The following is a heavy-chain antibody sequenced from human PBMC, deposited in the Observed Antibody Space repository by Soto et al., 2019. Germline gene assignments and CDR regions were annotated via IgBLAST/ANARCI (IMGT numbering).Heavy chain of an antibody. V-gene: IGHV4-31*03. J-gene: IGHJ5*02. D-gene: IGHD3-3*01. Sequence: SETLSLTCTVSGGSISSGGYYWSWIRQHPGKGLEWIGYIYYSGSTYYNPSLKSRVTISVDTSKNQFSLKLSSVTAADTAVYYCARALTIFGIFANWFDPWGQGTLVTVSS. CDR1: GGSISSGGYY. CDR3: ARALTIFGIFANWFDP. CDR2: IYYSGST.